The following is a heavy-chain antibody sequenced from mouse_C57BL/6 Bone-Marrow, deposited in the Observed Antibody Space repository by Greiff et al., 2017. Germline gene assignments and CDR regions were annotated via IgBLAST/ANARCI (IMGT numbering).Heavy chain of an antibody. D-gene: IGHD2-3*01. CDR3: ARLGGYYVYYYAMDY. Sequence: QVQLKQPGAELVKPGASVKLSCKASGYTFTSYWMHWVKQRPGQGLEWIGMIHPNSGSTNYNEKFKSKDTLTVDKSSSTAYMQLSSLTSEDSAVYYCARLGGYYVYYYAMDYWGQGTSVTVSS. V-gene: IGHV1-64*01. CDR2: IHPNSGST. CDR1: GYTFTSYW. J-gene: IGHJ4*01.